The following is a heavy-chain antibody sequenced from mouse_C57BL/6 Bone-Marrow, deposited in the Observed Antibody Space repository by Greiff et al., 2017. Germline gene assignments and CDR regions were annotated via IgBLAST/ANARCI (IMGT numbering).Heavy chain of an antibody. CDR3: ARRYYGLFAY. CDR2: IYPRSGNT. CDR1: GYTFTSYG. J-gene: IGHJ3*01. V-gene: IGHV1-81*01. D-gene: IGHD1-1*01. Sequence: QVQLQQSGAELARPGASVKLSCKASGYTFTSYGISWVKQRTGPGLEWIGEIYPRSGNTYYNEKFKGKATLTADKSSSTAYMELRSLTSEDSAVYFCARRYYGLFAYWGQGTLVTVSA.